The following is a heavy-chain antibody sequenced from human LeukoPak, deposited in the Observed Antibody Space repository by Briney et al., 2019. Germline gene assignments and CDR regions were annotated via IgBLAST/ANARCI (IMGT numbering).Heavy chain of an antibody. Sequence: SGPTLVNPTQTLTLTCTFSGFSLSTSGVGVGWIRQPPGKALEWLALIYWDDDKRYSPSLKSRLIITKDTSKNQVVLTMTNMDLVDTATYYCAHRRLIAAAGTGGFDYWGQGTLVTVSS. D-gene: IGHD6-13*01. J-gene: IGHJ4*02. CDR1: GFSLSTSGVG. CDR2: IYWDDDK. CDR3: AHRRLIAAAGTGGFDY. V-gene: IGHV2-5*02.